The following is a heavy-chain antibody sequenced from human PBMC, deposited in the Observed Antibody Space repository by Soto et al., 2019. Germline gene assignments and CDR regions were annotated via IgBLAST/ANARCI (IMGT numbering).Heavy chain of an antibody. V-gene: IGHV3-21*01. J-gene: IGHJ4*02. CDR2: IVGSSAYI. Sequence: EVQLVESGGGLVKPGGSLRLSCEASGFTFSSYAMNWVRQAPGQGLEWVSSIVGSSAYIHYADSVKGRFTVSRDNDKNSLFLKMESLRAGDTAVYYCARGFEDDVWGIFPSHYWGQGILVTVSS. CDR1: GFTFSSYA. D-gene: IGHD3-16*01. CDR3: ARGFEDDVWGIFPSHY.